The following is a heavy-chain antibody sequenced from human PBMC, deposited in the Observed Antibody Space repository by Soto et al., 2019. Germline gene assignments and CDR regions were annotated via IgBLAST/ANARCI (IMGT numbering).Heavy chain of an antibody. Sequence: SEALCLTWTVSGGFISSSSYYWGLIRQPPGKGLEWIGSIYYSGSTYYNPSLKSRVTISVDTSKNQFSLKLSSVTAADTAVYYCARPYYYDSSGGLYFDYWGQGTLVTVS. V-gene: IGHV4-39*01. CDR2: IYYSGST. D-gene: IGHD3-22*01. J-gene: IGHJ4*02. CDR1: GGFISSSSYY. CDR3: ARPYYYDSSGGLYFDY.